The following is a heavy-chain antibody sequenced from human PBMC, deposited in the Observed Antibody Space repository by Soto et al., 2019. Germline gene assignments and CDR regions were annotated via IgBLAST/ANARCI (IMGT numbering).Heavy chain of an antibody. J-gene: IGHJ4*02. CDR1: GFTFTTSA. CDR2: LTGDGAYI. Sequence: EVQLLESGGALVQPGGSLRLSCAASGFTFTTSAMSWVRQAPGKGLEWVSTLTGDGAYISYADSVKGRFTISRDNSQNTLYLQMNSLRADDPAVYYCARRMTAYFDFWGQGTLVTVSS. D-gene: IGHD2-8*01. V-gene: IGHV3-23*01. CDR3: ARRMTAYFDF.